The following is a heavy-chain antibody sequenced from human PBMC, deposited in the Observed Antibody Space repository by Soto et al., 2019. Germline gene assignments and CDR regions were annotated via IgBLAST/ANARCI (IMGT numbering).Heavy chain of an antibody. V-gene: IGHV4-34*01. CDR2: INHSGST. CDR1: GGSFSGYY. Sequence: QVQLQQWGAGLLKPSETLSLTCAVYGGSFSGYYWSWIRQPPGKGLEWIGEINHSGSTNYNPSLKSRVTISVDTSKNQFSLKLSSVTAADTAVYYWASAKNRVRYYYYYGMDVWGQGTTVTVSS. J-gene: IGHJ6*02. CDR3: ASAKNRVRYYYYYGMDV.